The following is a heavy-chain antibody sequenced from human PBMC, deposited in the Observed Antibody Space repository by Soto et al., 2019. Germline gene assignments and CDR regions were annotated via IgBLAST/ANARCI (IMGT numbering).Heavy chain of an antibody. CDR2: ISYDGSNK. J-gene: IGHJ5*02. CDR1: GFTFSNYG. Sequence: QVQLVESGGGVVQPGRSLRLSCAASGFTFSNYGMHWVRQAPGKGLEWVAVISYDGSNKHYADSVKGRFTISRDNSKNTLYLQMNSLRAEGTAVYYCAKTGESGYDWGWFDPWGQGTLVTVSS. D-gene: IGHD5-12*01. CDR3: AKTGESGYDWGWFDP. V-gene: IGHV3-30*18.